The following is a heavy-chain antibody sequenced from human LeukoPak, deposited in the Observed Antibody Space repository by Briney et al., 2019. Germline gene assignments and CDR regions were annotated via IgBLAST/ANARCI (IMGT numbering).Heavy chain of an antibody. D-gene: IGHD3-3*01. CDR2: ISGGGGST. J-gene: IGHJ5*02. Sequence: GGSLRLSCAASGFTFTSYSMNWVRQAPGKGLEWVSTISGGGGSTYYADSVKGRFTISRDNSKNTLYLQVNSLRAEDTAVYYCARDSGASDFWSGLNWFDPWGQGTLVSVSS. CDR1: GFTFTSYS. CDR3: ARDSGASDFWSGLNWFDP. V-gene: IGHV3-23*01.